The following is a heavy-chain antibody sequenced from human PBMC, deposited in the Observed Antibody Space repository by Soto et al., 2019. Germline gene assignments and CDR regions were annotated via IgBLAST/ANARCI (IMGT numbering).Heavy chain of an antibody. Sequence: KPSETLSLTCTVSGGSISSGGYYWSWIRQHPGKGLEWIGYIYYSGSTYYNPSLKSRVTISVDTSKNQFSLKLSSVTAADTAVYYCARPSSYVDYGMDVWGQGTTVTVSS. D-gene: IGHD3-16*01. J-gene: IGHJ6*02. V-gene: IGHV4-31*03. CDR3: ARPSSYVDYGMDV. CDR2: IYYSGST. CDR1: GGSISSGGYY.